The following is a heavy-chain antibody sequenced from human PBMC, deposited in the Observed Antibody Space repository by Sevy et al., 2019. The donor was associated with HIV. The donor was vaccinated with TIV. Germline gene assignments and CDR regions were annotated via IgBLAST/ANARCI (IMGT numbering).Heavy chain of an antibody. Sequence: GGSLRLSCAASGFTLSIYGMHWVRQAPGKGLEWVAVIRYDGSNKYYADSVKGRFTISRDNSKNTLYLQMNSLRAEDTAVYYCARDRLGITISAEWGGGMDVWGQGTTVTVSS. V-gene: IGHV3-33*01. CDR3: ARDRLGITISAEWGGGMDV. CDR2: IRYDGSNK. CDR1: GFTLSIYG. J-gene: IGHJ6*02. D-gene: IGHD3-3*01.